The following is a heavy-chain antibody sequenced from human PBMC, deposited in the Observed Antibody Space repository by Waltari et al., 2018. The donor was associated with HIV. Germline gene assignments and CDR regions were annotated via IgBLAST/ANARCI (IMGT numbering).Heavy chain of an antibody. CDR2: IWYDGSNK. D-gene: IGHD3-22*01. CDR1: GFTFSSYG. V-gene: IGHV3-33*01. Sequence: QVQLVESGGGVVQPGRSLRLSCAASGFTFSSYGMHWVRQAPGKGLEWVAVIWYDGSNKYYAYSVKGRFTISRDNSKNTLYLQMNSLRAEDTAVYYCARDLRSVYDSSPGECYFDYWGQGTLVTVSS. CDR3: ARDLRSVYDSSPGECYFDY. J-gene: IGHJ4*02.